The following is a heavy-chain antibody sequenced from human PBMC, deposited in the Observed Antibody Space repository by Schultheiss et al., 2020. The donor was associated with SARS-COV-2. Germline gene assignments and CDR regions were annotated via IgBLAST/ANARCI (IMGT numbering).Heavy chain of an antibody. CDR1: GYSFTSYW. V-gene: IGHV5-51*01. D-gene: IGHD3-22*01. CDR3: ARGFDGYYRWFDP. Sequence: GESLKISCKGSGYSFTSYWIGWVRQEPGRGLEWMGIIYPDDSDTRYSPSFQGQVTISADKSISTAYLQWSSLKASDTAMYYCARGFDGYYRWFDPWGQGTLVTVSS. J-gene: IGHJ5*02. CDR2: IYPDDSDT.